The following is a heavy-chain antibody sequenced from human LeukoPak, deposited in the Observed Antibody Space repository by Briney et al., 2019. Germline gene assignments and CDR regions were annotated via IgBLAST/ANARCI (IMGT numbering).Heavy chain of an antibody. CDR2: VNHTGRT. J-gene: IGHJ6*03. Sequence: SETLSLTCSVSDDSITMYYWTWLRQPPGKGLERVRYVNHTGRTNFNPSLNRRVSISRDTTKNLFSLRLRSVTAADTAVYFCARGRVSSSTWYSTYYYYFYMDVWGKGTTVTVSS. CDR1: DDSITMYY. CDR3: ARGRVSSSTWYSTYYYYFYMDV. D-gene: IGHD1-1*01. V-gene: IGHV4-59*01.